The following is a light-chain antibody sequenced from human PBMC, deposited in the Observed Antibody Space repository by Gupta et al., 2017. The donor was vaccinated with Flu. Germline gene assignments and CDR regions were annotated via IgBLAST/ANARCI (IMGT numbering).Light chain of an antibody. CDR1: QSVSCC. CDR2: DAS. V-gene: IGKV3-11*01. J-gene: IGKJ4*01. CDR3: QQRGA. Sequence: LTQSPATLSLSPGERATLSCRASQSVSCCLAWYQQKPGQAPRLLIYDASNRATGIPARFSGSGSGTDFTLTISSLEPEDFAVYYCQQRGAFGGGTKVEIK.